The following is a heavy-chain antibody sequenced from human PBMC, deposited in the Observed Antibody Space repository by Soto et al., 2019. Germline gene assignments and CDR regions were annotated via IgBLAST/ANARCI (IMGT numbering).Heavy chain of an antibody. CDR3: TRDQTGITTTGGGRIDR. CDR2: VSFDGSKK. Sequence: QVQLVESGGGVVQPGRSLRLSCAASGFTFSTHAMHWVRQAPGKGLECVAVVSFDGSKKYYADSVKGRFTFSRDTSKNTLCLQMSGLTPEDTAGYYCTRDQTGITTTGGGRIDRWGQGTLVTVSS. CDR1: GFTFSTHA. D-gene: IGHD1-20*01. V-gene: IGHV3-30-3*01. J-gene: IGHJ5*02.